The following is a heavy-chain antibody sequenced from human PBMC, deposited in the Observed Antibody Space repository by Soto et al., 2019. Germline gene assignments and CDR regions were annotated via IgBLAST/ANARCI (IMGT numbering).Heavy chain of an antibody. J-gene: IGHJ6*02. D-gene: IGHD2-2*01. CDR1: GGSFSGYY. Sequence: QVQLQQWGAGLLKPSETLSLTCAVYGGSFSGYYWSWIRQPPGKGLEWIGEINHSGSTNYNPSLRSRVTISVDTSKHPFSLKLSSVTAADTAVYYCARGGYCSSTSCYAGYYYYGMDVWGQGTTVTVSS. V-gene: IGHV4-34*01. CDR2: INHSGST. CDR3: ARGGYCSSTSCYAGYYYYGMDV.